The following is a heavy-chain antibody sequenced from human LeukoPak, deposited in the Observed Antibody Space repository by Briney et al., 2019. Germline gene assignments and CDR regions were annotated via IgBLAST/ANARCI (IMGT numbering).Heavy chain of an antibody. CDR2: IYHSGST. CDR3: ARGDGGNSHYFDY. D-gene: IGHD4-23*01. V-gene: IGHV4-30-2*01. J-gene: IGHJ4*02. Sequence: SETLSLTCAVSGGSISSGGYSWSWIRQPPGKGLEWIGYIYHSGSTYYNPSLKSRVTISVDRSKNQFSLKLSSVTAADTAVYYCARGDGGNSHYFDYWGQGTLVTVSS. CDR1: GGSISSGGYS.